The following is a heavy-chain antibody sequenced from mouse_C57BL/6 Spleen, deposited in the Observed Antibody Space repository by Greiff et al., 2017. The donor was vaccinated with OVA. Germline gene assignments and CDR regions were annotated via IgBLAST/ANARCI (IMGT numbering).Heavy chain of an antibody. J-gene: IGHJ4*01. CDR2: IDPENGDT. V-gene: IGHV14-4*01. Sequence: EVKLMESGAELVRPGASVKLSCTASGFNIKDDYMHWVKQRPEQGLEWIGWIDPENGDTEYASKFQGKATITADTSSNTAYLQLSSLTSEDTAVYYCTTFPREYAMDYWGQGTSVTVSS. CDR1: GFNIKDDY. CDR3: TTFPREYAMDY.